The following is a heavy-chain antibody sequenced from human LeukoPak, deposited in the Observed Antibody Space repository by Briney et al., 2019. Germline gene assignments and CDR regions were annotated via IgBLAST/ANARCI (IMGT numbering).Heavy chain of an antibody. V-gene: IGHV3-7*01. Sequence: GGSLRLSCAASGFTFSNYWMTWVRQAPGKGLEWVANIKPDGSAQYYADSVRGRFTISRDNAKNSLYLQMNSLRAEDTAVYYCASTSWELPDYWGQGTLVTVSS. CDR3: ASTSWELPDY. CDR1: GFTFSNYW. D-gene: IGHD1-26*01. CDR2: IKPDGSAQ. J-gene: IGHJ4*02.